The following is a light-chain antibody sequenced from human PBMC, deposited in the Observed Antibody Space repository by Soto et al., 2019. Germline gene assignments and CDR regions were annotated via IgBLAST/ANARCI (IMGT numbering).Light chain of an antibody. CDR3: RQSYNFPRT. CDR2: SAY. Sequence: DIQMTQSPSSLSASVGDRVTITCRASQNIDTYLQWYLQKRGQANKLLSYSAYSLQSGVSPSFSGDGSGTDFTLTISSLQPEDFATYFCRQSYNFPRTFGQGTTV. V-gene: IGKV1-39*01. CDR1: QNIDTY. J-gene: IGKJ1*01.